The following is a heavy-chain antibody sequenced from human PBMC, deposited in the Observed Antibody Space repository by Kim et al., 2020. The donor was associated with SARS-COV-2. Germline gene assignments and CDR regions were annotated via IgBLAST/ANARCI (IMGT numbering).Heavy chain of an antibody. D-gene: IGHD1-1*01. V-gene: IGHV1-46*01. Sequence: SYAPTFQDRVTMTRDTSRSTVYLELSSLRSDDTAVYYCARGAVQHYLDYWGQGSLVTVSS. J-gene: IGHJ4*02. CDR3: ARGAVQHYLDY.